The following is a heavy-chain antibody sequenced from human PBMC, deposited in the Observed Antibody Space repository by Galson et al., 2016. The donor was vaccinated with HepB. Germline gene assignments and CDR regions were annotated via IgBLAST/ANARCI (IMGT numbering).Heavy chain of an antibody. CDR3: AREGADSSGWYMIGDN. V-gene: IGHV1-46*01. J-gene: IGHJ4*02. D-gene: IGHD6-19*01. CDR2: INPTGGST. Sequence: SVKVSCKASGYIFSNYYIHWVRQAPGQGLEWMGRINPTGGSTSYAQKFQGRVTMTRDPSTSTVYMELRSLRSEDTAVYYCAREGADSSGWYMIGDNWGQGTLVTVSS. CDR1: GYIFSNYY.